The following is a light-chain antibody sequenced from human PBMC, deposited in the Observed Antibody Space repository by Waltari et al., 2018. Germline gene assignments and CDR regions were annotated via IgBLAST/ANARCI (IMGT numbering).Light chain of an antibody. Sequence: EIVLTQSPDTLSLSPGDRAALSCRASQSFSSSYLAWYQQKPGQAPRLLIYGASRRDTGIPDRFSGSGSETDFTLTISRLEPEDFAVYYCQQYDSTPYTFGQGTKLEIK. CDR3: QQYDSTPYT. V-gene: IGKV3-20*01. CDR2: GAS. J-gene: IGKJ2*01. CDR1: QSFSSSY.